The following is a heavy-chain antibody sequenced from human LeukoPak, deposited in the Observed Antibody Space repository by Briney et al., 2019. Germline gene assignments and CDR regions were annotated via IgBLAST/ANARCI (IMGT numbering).Heavy chain of an antibody. CDR1: AGSFSTYY. CDR2: IYYSGTT. V-gene: IGHV4-59*08. Sequence: PSETLSLTCTISAGSFSTYYWSWIRQPPGRGLEWIGYIYYSGTTNYNPSLKSRVTISVDTSKNQFSLKLNSVTAADTAVYYCARLYGDPHFDYWGQGTLVTVSS. D-gene: IGHD4-17*01. CDR3: ARLYGDPHFDY. J-gene: IGHJ4*02.